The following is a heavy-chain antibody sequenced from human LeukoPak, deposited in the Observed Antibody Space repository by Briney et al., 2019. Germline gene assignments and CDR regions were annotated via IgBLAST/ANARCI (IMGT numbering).Heavy chain of an antibody. D-gene: IGHD3-10*01. Sequence: ASVKLSCKASGYTFTGYYMRWVRRAPGQGLERVVWINPNSGCTNCAQKFQGSVTMTRDTSISTAYMELSRLRSDDTAVYYCARGGATMIRGLIITDYYWGQGTLVTVSS. CDR1: GYTFTGYY. CDR2: INPNSGCT. CDR3: ARGGATMIRGLIITDYY. J-gene: IGHJ4*02. V-gene: IGHV1-2*02.